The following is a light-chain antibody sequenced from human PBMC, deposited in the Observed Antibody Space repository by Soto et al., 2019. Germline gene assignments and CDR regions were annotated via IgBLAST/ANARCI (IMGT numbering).Light chain of an antibody. V-gene: IGKV3-20*01. CDR1: QSVSSSY. CDR2: GAS. J-gene: IGKJ5*01. CDR3: QQYGSSPLIT. Sequence: EFVLTQSPGTLSLSPGERATLSCRASQSVSSSYLAWYQQKPGQAPRLLIYGASSRATGIPDRFSGSGSGTDFTLTISRLEPEDFAVYYCQQYGSSPLITFGQGTRLEIK.